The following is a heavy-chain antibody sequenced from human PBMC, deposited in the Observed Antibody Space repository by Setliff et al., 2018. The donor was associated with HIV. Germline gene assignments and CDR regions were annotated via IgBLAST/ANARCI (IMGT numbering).Heavy chain of an antibody. J-gene: IGHJ3*02. D-gene: IGHD3-16*01. CDR3: ARDRTWGTFDI. CDR2: IYTSGST. V-gene: IGHV4-4*07. CDR1: GDSISSYY. Sequence: SETLSLTCTVPGDSISSYYWSWIRQPAGKGLEWIGRIYTSGSTNYNPSLKSRVTMSVDTSKNQFSLKLSSVTAADSAVFYCARDRTWGTFDIWGQGTMVTVSS.